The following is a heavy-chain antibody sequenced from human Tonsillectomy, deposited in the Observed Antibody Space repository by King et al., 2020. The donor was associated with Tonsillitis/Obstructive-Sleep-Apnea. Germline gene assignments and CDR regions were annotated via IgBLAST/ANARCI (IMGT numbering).Heavy chain of an antibody. D-gene: IGHD3-22*01. J-gene: IGHJ4*02. Sequence: VQLPQWGAGLLKPSETLSLTCAVYGGSFSGYYWSWIRQPPGKGLEWIGEINHSGSTNYNPSLKSRVTISLDTSRNQFSLKLSSVTAADTTVYYCARTYYYHSSGYCDHWGQGTLVTVSS. CDR3: ARTYYYHSSGYCDH. CDR1: GGSFSGYY. V-gene: IGHV4-34*01. CDR2: INHSGST.